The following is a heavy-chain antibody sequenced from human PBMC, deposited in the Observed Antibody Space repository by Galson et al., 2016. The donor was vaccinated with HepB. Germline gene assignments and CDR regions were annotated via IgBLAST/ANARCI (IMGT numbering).Heavy chain of an antibody. V-gene: IGHV1-18*01. D-gene: IGHD3-16*01. CDR1: GYSFINYG. CDR3: ARENHDPSLGDSYYYGLDV. CDR2: IGSYSGNI. J-gene: IGHJ6*02. Sequence: SVKVSCKATGYSFINYGLHWVRQAPGQGLERMGWIGSYSGNIYYEQKFQGRVTMTTDTSTSQASMELRSLRSDDTAVYYCARENHDPSLGDSYYYGLDVWGQGTTVTVSS.